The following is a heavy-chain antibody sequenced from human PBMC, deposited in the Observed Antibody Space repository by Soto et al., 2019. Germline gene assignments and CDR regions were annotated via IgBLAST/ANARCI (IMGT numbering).Heavy chain of an antibody. D-gene: IGHD3-10*01. V-gene: IGHV4-59*01. CDR2: IYYSGST. Sequence: QVQLQESGPGLVKPSETLSLTCTVSGGSISSYYWCWIRQPPGKGLEWIGYIYYSGSTNYNPSLKSRVTILLDTSKNQFSLKLSSVTAEDTAVYYCARDEGMVRGVGDYYYYGMDVWGQGTKVTVSS. CDR3: ARDEGMVRGVGDYYYYGMDV. CDR1: GGSISSYY. J-gene: IGHJ6*02.